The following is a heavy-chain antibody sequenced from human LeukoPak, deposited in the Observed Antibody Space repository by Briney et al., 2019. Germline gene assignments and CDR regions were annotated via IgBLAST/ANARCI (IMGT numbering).Heavy chain of an antibody. Sequence: GGPLRLSCAASGFTFSSYGMHWVRQAPGKGLEWVAFIRYDGSNKYYADSVKGRFTISRDNSKNTLYLQMNSLRAEDTAVYYCAKVTGDYVALYYYYYYMDVWGKGTTVTISS. CDR1: GFTFSSYG. CDR2: IRYDGSNK. V-gene: IGHV3-30*02. J-gene: IGHJ6*03. CDR3: AKVTGDYVALYYYYYYMDV. D-gene: IGHD4-17*01.